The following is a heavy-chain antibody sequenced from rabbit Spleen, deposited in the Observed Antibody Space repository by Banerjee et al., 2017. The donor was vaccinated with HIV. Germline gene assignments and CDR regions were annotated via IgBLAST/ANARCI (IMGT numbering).Heavy chain of an antibody. D-gene: IGHD8-1*01. CDR1: GFSFSSSYY. CDR2: IDPVFGIT. J-gene: IGHJ3*01. CDR3: ARDGAGGSYFAL. Sequence: QSLEESGGGLVQPEGSLTLTCTASGFSFSSSYYMYWVRQAPGKGLEWIGYIDPVFGITYYANWVNGRFSISRENAQNTVFLQMTSLTAADTATYFCARDGAGGSYFALWGQGTLVTVS. V-gene: IGHV1S40*01.